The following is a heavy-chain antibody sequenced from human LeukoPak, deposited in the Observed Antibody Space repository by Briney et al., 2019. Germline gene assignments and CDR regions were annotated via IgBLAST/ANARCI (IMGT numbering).Heavy chain of an antibody. J-gene: IGHJ5*02. D-gene: IGHD6-13*01. CDR2: IYTSGST. CDR1: GGSISSGSYY. V-gene: IGHV4-61*02. CDR3: ARGRAAAGITNWFDP. Sequence: SETLSLTCTVSGGSISSGSYYWSWIRQPAGKGLEWIGRIYTSGSTNYNPSLKSRVTISVDTSKNQFSLKLSSVTAADTAVYYCARGRAAAGITNWFDPWGQGTLVTVSS.